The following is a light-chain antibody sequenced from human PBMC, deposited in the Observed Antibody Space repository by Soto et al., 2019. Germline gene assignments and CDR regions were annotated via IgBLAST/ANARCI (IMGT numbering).Light chain of an antibody. CDR1: KNDIGVYDF. CDR2: EVV. J-gene: IGLJ1*01. Sequence: SALTQPPSASGSPGQSVTLSCPGTKNDIGVYDFVSWYQHHPGTAPRLIIYEVVQRPSGVPDRFSGSKSGNTASLTVSGLQAADEADYFCKSYAGSNTYVFGSGTKVTGL. CDR3: KSYAGSNTYV. V-gene: IGLV2-8*01.